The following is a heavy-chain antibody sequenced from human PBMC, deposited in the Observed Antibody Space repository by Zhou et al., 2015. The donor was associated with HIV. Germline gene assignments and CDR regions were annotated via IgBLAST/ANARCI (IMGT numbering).Heavy chain of an antibody. Sequence: EVQVVESGGGLVQPGGSLRLSCAPSGFSLSAYSMNWVRQAAGKGLEWLSYISSSGSAKYYADSVKGRVTISRDNNKNSLFLQINSLRADDTAVYYCARAPPLWSTMYAMDVWGQGTTVTVFS. J-gene: IGHJ6*02. CDR2: ISSSGSAK. D-gene: IGHD3-10*01. V-gene: IGHV3-48*04. CDR3: ARAPPLWSTMYAMDV. CDR1: GFSLSAYS.